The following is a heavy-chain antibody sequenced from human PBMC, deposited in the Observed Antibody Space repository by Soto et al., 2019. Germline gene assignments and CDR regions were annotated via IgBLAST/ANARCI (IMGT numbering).Heavy chain of an antibody. Sequence: GESLKISCKGSGYSFTSYWIGWVRQMPGKGLEWMGIICPGDSDTRYSPSFEGQVTISADKSITTAYLQWSSLKASDTAMYYCARPSYSSSRYYGMDVWGQGTTVTVSS. V-gene: IGHV5-51*01. CDR3: ARPSYSSSRYYGMDV. CDR2: ICPGDSDT. J-gene: IGHJ6*02. CDR1: GYSFTSYW. D-gene: IGHD6-6*01.